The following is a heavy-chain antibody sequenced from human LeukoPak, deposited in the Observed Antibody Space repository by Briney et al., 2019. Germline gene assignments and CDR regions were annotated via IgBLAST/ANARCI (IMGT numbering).Heavy chain of an antibody. CDR3: ARVSTYYYGSGSYYNAYYFDY. D-gene: IGHD3-10*01. Sequence: GGSLRLSCAASGFTFNNAWMSWVRQAPGKGLEWVGRIKSKTDGGTTDYAAPVKGRFTISRDDSKNTLYLQMNSLKTEDTAVYYCARVSTYYYGSGSYYNAYYFDYWGQGTLVTVSS. CDR2: IKSKTDGGTT. J-gene: IGHJ4*02. CDR1: GFTFNNAW. V-gene: IGHV3-15*01.